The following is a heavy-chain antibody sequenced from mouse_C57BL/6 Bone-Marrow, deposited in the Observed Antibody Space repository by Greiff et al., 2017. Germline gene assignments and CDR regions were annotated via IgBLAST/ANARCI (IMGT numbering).Heavy chain of an antibody. J-gene: IGHJ2*01. V-gene: IGHV1-69*01. Sequence: QVQLQQPGAELVMPGASVKLSCKASGYTFTSYWMHWVKPRPGQGLEWIGEIDPSDSYTNYNQKFKGKSTLTVDKSSSTAYMQLSSLTSEDSAVYYCAREDYYGSSYNFDYWGQGTTLTVSS. CDR2: IDPSDSYT. CDR3: AREDYYGSSYNFDY. CDR1: GYTFTSYW. D-gene: IGHD1-1*01.